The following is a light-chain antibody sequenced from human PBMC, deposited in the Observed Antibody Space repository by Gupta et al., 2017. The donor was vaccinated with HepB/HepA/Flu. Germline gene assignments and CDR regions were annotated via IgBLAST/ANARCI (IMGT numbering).Light chain of an antibody. CDR1: SSNVGRDN. CDR2: NYD. V-gene: IGLV1-47*02. Sequence: QPVLTQPPSASGTPGQRVAISCSGSSSNVGRDNVSWYRQLPGTAPKRLIYNYDRRPSGVPDRFSGSKSGTSAALAISGLRSEDEADYYCAAWDNSLSAYVFGSGTGVTVL. CDR3: AAWDNSLSAYV. J-gene: IGLJ1*01.